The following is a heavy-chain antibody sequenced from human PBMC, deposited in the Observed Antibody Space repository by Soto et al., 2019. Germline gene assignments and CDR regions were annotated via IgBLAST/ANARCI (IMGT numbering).Heavy chain of an antibody. CDR2: IWYDGSNK. CDR3: AKDRRYSNYGMDV. CDR1: GFTFSSYG. V-gene: IGHV3-33*06. J-gene: IGHJ6*02. D-gene: IGHD6-13*01. Sequence: PGGSLRLSCAASGFTFSSYGMHWVRQAPGKGLEWVAVIWYDGSNKYYADSVKGRFTISRDNSKNTLYLQMNSLRAEDTAVYYCAKDRRYSNYGMDVWGQGTTVTVSS.